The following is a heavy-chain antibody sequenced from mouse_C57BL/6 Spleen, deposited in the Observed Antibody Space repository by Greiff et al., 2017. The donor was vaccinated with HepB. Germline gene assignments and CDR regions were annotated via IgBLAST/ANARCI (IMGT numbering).Heavy chain of an antibody. CDR2: IDPEDGET. Sequence: EVKLQESGAELVKPGASVKLSCTASGFNIKDYYMHWVKQRTEQGLEWIGRIDPEDGETKYAPKFQGKATITADTSSNTAYLQLSSLTSEDTAVYYCALYYYGSSPAWFAYWGQGTLVTVSA. CDR1: GFNIKDYY. CDR3: ALYYYGSSPAWFAY. J-gene: IGHJ3*01. V-gene: IGHV14-2*01. D-gene: IGHD1-1*01.